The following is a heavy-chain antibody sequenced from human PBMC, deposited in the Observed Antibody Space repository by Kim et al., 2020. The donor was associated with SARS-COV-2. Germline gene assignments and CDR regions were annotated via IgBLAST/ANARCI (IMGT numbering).Heavy chain of an antibody. V-gene: IGHV5-51*01. CDR3: ARHIPRPDTDSDAFDI. D-gene: IGHD5-18*01. Sequence: GESLKISCKGSGYIFVNYWIGWVRQMPGKGLEWMGIIYPGDSDTKYSPSFQGQVTISADKSISTAYLQWSSLKASDTAMYYCARHIPRPDTDSDAFDIWGQGTMVTVSS. CDR2: IYPGDSDT. J-gene: IGHJ3*02. CDR1: GYIFVNYW.